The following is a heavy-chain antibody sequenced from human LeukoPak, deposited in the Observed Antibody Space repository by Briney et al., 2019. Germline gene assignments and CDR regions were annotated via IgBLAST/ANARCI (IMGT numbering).Heavy chain of an antibody. CDR2: MNPNSGNT. CDR1: GYTFTSYD. Sequence: ASVKVSCKASGYTFTSYDINWVRQATGQGLEWMGWMNPNSGNTGYAQKFQGRVTMTRNTSISTAYMELSSLRSEDTAVYYCARALWGRGAFDIWGQGTMVTVSS. V-gene: IGHV1-8*01. CDR3: ARALWGRGAFDI. J-gene: IGHJ3*02. D-gene: IGHD2/OR15-2a*01.